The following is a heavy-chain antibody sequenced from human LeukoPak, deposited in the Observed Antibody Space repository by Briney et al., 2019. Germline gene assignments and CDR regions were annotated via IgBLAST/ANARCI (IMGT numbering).Heavy chain of an antibody. CDR1: GDSVSSTA. D-gene: IGHD2-2*01. CDR3: ARGGRGYCTSSSCYFDY. CDR2: TYYRSKWYN. J-gene: IGHJ4*02. Sequence: SQTLSLTCAISGDSVSSTAWNWIRQSPSRGLEWLGRTYYRSKWYNDYAVSVKSRITINPDTSKNQFSLQLHSVTPEDTAVYYCARGGRGYCTSSSCYFDYWGQGTLVTVSS. V-gene: IGHV6-1*01.